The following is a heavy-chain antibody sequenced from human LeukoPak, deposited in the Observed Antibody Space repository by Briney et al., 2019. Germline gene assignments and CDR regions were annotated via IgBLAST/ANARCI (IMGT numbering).Heavy chain of an antibody. J-gene: IGHJ4*02. D-gene: IGHD6-19*01. CDR1: GFTLSASA. V-gene: IGHV3-73*01. CDR3: TREYSSGWPFDF. CDR2: IRSKADTYTT. Sequence: PGGSLRLSCAASGFTLSASAVHWVRRASGKGLELVGRIRSKADTYTTSYAASVKGRFTISRDDSKNTAFLQLNSLKTEDTAVYYCTREYSSGWPFDFWGQGTLVTVSS.